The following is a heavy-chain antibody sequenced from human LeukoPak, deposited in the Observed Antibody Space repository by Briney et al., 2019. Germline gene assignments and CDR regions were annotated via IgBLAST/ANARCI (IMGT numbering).Heavy chain of an antibody. J-gene: IGHJ4*02. D-gene: IGHD6-13*01. CDR1: GFTFSDYY. CDR2: IGTSGTIM. CDR3: ASSWGFSRAVAGTGVDY. V-gene: IGHV3-11*01. Sequence: KTGGSLRLSCAASGFTFSDYYMSWIRQAPGRGLEWLSYIGTSGTIMYYADSVKGRFTISKDNAKNSLYLQMNSLRVEDTAVYYGASSWGFSRAVAGTGVDYWGQGPRVPAPS.